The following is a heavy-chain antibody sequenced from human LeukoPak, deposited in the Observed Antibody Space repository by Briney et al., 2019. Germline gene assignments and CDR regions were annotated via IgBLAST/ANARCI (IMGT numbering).Heavy chain of an antibody. CDR3: ARSSSSGWYGGDY. J-gene: IGHJ4*02. V-gene: IGHV3-48*03. D-gene: IGHD6-19*01. CDR1: GFTFSSYE. CDR2: ISSSGSTI. Sequence: PGGSLRHSCAASGFTFSSYEMNWVRQAPGKGLEWVSYISSSGSTIYYADSVKGRFTISRDNAKNSLYLQMNSLRAEDTAVYYCARSSSSGWYGGDYWGQGTLVTVSS.